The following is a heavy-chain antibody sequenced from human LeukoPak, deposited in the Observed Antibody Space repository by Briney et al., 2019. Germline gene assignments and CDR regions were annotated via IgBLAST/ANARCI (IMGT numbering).Heavy chain of an antibody. CDR2: ISWNSGSI. CDR1: GFTFDDYA. CDR3: AKDRSGLIESSAFDI. V-gene: IGHV3-9*01. Sequence: PGRSLRLSCAASGFTFDDYAMHWVRQAPGKGLEWASGISWNSGSIGYADSVKGRFTISRDNAKNSLYLQMSSLRAEDTALYYCAKDRSGLIESSAFDIWGQGTMVTVSS. D-gene: IGHD3-3*01. J-gene: IGHJ3*02.